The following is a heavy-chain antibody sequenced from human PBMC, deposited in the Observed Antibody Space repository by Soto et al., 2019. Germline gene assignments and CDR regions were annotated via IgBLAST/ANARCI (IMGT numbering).Heavy chain of an antibody. V-gene: IGHV3-23*01. J-gene: IGHJ5*02. D-gene: IGHD2-15*01. CDR3: ARDGGCRDGYTVGCNWFDP. CDR1: GFTFRSYA. Sequence: GGSLRLSCAASGFTFRSYAMTWVRQAPGKGLDWVSAVSGSGGSTYYADSVKGRFTISRDNSKNTLYLQMNSLRAEDTAVYYCARDGGCRDGYTVGCNWFDPWGQGTLVTVSS. CDR2: VSGSGGST.